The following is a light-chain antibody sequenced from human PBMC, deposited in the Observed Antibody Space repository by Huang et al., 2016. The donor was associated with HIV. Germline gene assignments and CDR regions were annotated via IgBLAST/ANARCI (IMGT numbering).Light chain of an antibody. CDR3: MQGIHLPWT. J-gene: IGKJ1*01. V-gene: IGKV2-29*02. CDR2: EGA. CDR1: QSLLHSDGKTY. Sequence: DIVMTQTPLSLSVTPGQPASISCKSSQSLLHSDGKTYLYWYLQKPGQSPQLLIYEGANRCAGVPDRLSGCGSGTDFTLKISRVEAEDVGVYYCMQGIHLPWTVGQGTKVEIK.